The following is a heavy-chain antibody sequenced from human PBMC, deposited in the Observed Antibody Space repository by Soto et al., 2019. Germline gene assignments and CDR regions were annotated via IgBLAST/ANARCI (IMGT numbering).Heavy chain of an antibody. J-gene: IGHJ4*02. V-gene: IGHV3-30-3*01. Sequence: QVQLVESGGGVVQPGRSLRLSCAASGFTFSSYAMHWVRQAPGKGLEWVAVISYDGSNKYYADSVKGRFTISRDNSKNTLYLQMNSLRAEDMAVYYCARSMIVVGVFDYWGQGTLVTVSS. CDR1: GFTFSSYA. CDR3: ARSMIVVGVFDY. CDR2: ISYDGSNK. D-gene: IGHD3-22*01.